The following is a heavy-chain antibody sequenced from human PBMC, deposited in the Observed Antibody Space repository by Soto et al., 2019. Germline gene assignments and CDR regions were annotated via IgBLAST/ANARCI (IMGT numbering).Heavy chain of an antibody. CDR3: AKSDSYYYDSSGYSYPY. V-gene: IGHV3-9*01. J-gene: IGHJ4*02. CDR1: GFTFSTYS. Sequence: GGSLRLSCAASGFTFSTYSMNWVRQAPGKGLEWVSGISWNSGSIGYADSVKGRFTISRDNAKNSLYLQMNSLRAEDTALYYCAKSDSYYYDSSGYSYPYWGQGTLVTVSS. CDR2: ISWNSGSI. D-gene: IGHD3-22*01.